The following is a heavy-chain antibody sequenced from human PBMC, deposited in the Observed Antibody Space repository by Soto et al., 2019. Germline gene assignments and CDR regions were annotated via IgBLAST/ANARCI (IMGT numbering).Heavy chain of an antibody. CDR2: IYYSGST. Sequence: SETLSLTCTVSGGSISSYYWSWIRQPPGKGLEWIGYIYYSGSTNYNPSLKSRVTTSVDTSKNQFSLKLSSVTAADTAVYYCARYKSNYYYGMDVWGQGTTVTVSS. CDR3: ARYKSNYYYGMDV. J-gene: IGHJ6*02. CDR1: GGSISSYY. D-gene: IGHD1-20*01. V-gene: IGHV4-59*01.